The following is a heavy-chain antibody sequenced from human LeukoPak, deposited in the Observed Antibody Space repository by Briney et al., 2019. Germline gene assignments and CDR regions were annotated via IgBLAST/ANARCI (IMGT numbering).Heavy chain of an antibody. V-gene: IGHV1-18*01. Sequence: ASVKVSCKASGYTFTSYGISWVRQAPGQGLEWMGWISAYNGNTNYAQKLQGRVTMTTDTSTSTAYMELRSLRSDDTAVYYCARDLQSPRYCSSTSCYIFDYWGQGTLVTVSS. CDR1: GYTFTSYG. CDR3: ARDLQSPRYCSSTSCYIFDY. J-gene: IGHJ4*02. CDR2: ISAYNGNT. D-gene: IGHD2-2*02.